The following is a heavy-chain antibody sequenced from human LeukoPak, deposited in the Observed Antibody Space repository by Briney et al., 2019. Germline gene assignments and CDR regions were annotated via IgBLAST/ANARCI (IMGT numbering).Heavy chain of an antibody. CDR1: GFTFSSYS. CDR2: ISSSSSYI. J-gene: IGHJ1*01. D-gene: IGHD2-2*01. CDR3: ARDRGYCSSTSCRPEYLQH. V-gene: IGHV3-21*01. Sequence: GGSLRLSCAASGFTFSSYSMNWVRQAPGKGLEWVSSISSSSSYIYYADSVKGQFTISRDNAKNSLYLQMNSLRAEDTAVYYCARDRGYCSSTSCRPEYLQHWGQGTLVTVSS.